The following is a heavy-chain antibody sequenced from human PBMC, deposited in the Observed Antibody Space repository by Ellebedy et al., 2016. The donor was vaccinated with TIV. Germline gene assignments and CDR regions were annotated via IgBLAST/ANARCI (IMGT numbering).Heavy chain of an antibody. CDR1: GFTFSSYW. CDR3: ARDLWFGELPDFDY. Sequence: GESLKISXAASGFTFSSYWMSWVRQAPGKGLEWVANIKQDGSEKYYVDSVKGRFTISRDNAKNSLYLQMNSLRAEDTAVYYCARDLWFGELPDFDYWGQGTLVTVSS. J-gene: IGHJ4*02. V-gene: IGHV3-7*01. CDR2: IKQDGSEK. D-gene: IGHD3-10*01.